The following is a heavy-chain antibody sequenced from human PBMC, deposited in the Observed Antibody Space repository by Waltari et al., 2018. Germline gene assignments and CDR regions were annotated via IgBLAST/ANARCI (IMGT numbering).Heavy chain of an antibody. D-gene: IGHD2-2*01. CDR3: ARDTQCSSTSCFDWYFDL. CDR2: IYSGGST. J-gene: IGHJ2*01. V-gene: IGHV3-53*04. Sequence: EVQLVESGGGLVQPGGSLRLSCAASGFTVSSNYMSWVRQAPGKGLERVSVIYSGGSTYYADSVKGRFTISRHNAKNTLELKRNSLRAEDTAVYYCARDTQCSSTSCFDWYFDLWGRGTLVTVSS. CDR1: GFTVSSNY.